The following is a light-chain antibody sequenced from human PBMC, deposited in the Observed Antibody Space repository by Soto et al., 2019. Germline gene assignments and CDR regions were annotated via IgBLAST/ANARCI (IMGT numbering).Light chain of an antibody. Sequence: QSALTQPRSVSGSPGQSVTISCTGTNGDIGAYHYVSWFQQHTGKAPKLMIYDESNRPSWVPDRFSGSKSGNTASLTISVLQAADEADYYCCSYAGSYTLVFGGGTKLTVL. CDR1: NGDIGAYHY. CDR3: CSYAGSYTLV. CDR2: DES. J-gene: IGLJ2*01. V-gene: IGLV2-11*01.